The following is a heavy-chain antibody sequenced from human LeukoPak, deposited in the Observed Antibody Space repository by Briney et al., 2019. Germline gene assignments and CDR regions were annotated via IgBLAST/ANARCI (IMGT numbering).Heavy chain of an antibody. Sequence: GASVKASCKASGYTFTSYGVSWVRQAPGQGLEWMGWISTYNGDTDYAQELQGRLTMTTDTSTSTAYMELRSLRSDDTAVYYCARDPGQYYDILTGYYTSYYFDNWGQGTLVTVSS. V-gene: IGHV1-18*01. CDR2: ISTYNGDT. D-gene: IGHD3-9*01. CDR3: ARDPGQYYDILTGYYTSYYFDN. J-gene: IGHJ4*02. CDR1: GYTFTSYG.